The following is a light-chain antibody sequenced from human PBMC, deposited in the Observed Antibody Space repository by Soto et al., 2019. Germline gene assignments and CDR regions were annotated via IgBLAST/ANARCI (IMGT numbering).Light chain of an antibody. V-gene: IGLV1-40*01. Sequence: QSVLTQPPSVSGAPRQRVTISCTGSSSNIGAGYDVHWYQQLPGTAPKLLIYSDNNRPSGVPDRFSGSKSGTSASLAITGLQPEDEADYYCYSYTGSATVIFGGGTKVTVL. CDR3: YSYTGSATVI. CDR1: SSNIGAGYD. CDR2: SDN. J-gene: IGLJ2*01.